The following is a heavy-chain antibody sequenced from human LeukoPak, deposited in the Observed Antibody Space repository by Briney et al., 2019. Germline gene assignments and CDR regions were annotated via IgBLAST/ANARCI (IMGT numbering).Heavy chain of an antibody. CDR1: GYTFTSYG. CDR2: IKQDGSEQ. D-gene: IGHD6-25*01. V-gene: IGHV3-7*01. CDR3: ARGGEDY. J-gene: IGHJ4*02. Sequence: GASVKVSCKASGYTFTSYGISWVRQAPGRGLEWVANIKQDGSEQYYVDSMKGRFTISRDNAKNSLYLQMNSLRVEDTAVYYCARGGEDYWGQGTLVTVSS.